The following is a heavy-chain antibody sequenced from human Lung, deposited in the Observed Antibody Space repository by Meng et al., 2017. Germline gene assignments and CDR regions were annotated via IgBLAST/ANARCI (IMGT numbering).Heavy chain of an antibody. CDR1: GYTFTGYY. CDR2: INPNSGGT. Sequence: QVQLGQAGAEGKKPGASVKVAGKASGYTFTGYYMHRVRQAPGQGLEWMGRINPNSGGTNYAQKFQGRVTMTRDTSISTAYMELSRLRSDDTAVYYCASYCGGDCYSSIHYWGQGTLVTVSS. J-gene: IGHJ4*02. D-gene: IGHD2-21*02. CDR3: ASYCGGDCYSSIHY. V-gene: IGHV1-2*06.